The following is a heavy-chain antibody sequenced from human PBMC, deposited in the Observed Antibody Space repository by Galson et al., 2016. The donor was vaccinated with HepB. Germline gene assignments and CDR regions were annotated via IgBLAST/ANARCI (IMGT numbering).Heavy chain of an antibody. J-gene: IGHJ5*02. CDR1: GFTFSSYA. CDR2: IYSGGST. CDR3: ARNRHCSGGSCYGA. Sequence: SLRLSCAASGFTFSSYAMNWVRQAPGKGLEWVSLIYSGGSTYYADSVKGRFTISRDSSENTLYLQMNSLRAEGTAVYYCARNRHCSGGSCYGAWGQGTLVAVSS. V-gene: IGHV3-66*01. D-gene: IGHD2-15*01.